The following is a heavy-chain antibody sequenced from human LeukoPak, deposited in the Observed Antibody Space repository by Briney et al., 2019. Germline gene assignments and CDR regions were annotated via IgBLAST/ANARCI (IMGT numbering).Heavy chain of an antibody. D-gene: IGHD2-2*01. V-gene: IGHV1-2*02. J-gene: IGHJ5*02. CDR2: INPNSGGT. CDR3: ARDLYCSSTSCYNWFDP. CDR1: GYTFTGYY. Sequence: ASVKVSCKASGYTFTGYYMHWVRQAPGQGLEWMGWINPNSGGTNYAQKFQGRATMTRDTSISTAYMEPSRLRSDDTAVYYCARDLYCSSTSCYNWFDPWGQGTLVTVSS.